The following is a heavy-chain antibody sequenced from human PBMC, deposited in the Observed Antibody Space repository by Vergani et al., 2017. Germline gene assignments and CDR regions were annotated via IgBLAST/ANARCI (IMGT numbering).Heavy chain of an antibody. V-gene: IGHV4-61*02. CDR2: IYVSGIT. Sequence: QVQLQESGPGLVKPSQTLSLTCTVSGASINNDFYYWHWIRQPAGKGLEWIGRIYVSGITDYNSSLQSRVSMSVDTSKNQFSLTLTSVTAADPAVHYCARDCPGGGGDCSAGWYFDLWGRGTLVTVSS. D-gene: IGHD2-21*02. CDR1: GASINNDFYY. J-gene: IGHJ2*01. CDR3: ARDCPGGGGDCSAGWYFDL.